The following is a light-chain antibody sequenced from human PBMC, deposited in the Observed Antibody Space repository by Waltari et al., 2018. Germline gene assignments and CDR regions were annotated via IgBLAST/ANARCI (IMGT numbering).Light chain of an antibody. J-gene: IGLJ3*02. V-gene: IGLV2-14*01. CDR3: NSYTSSSTLWV. CDR1: SRDVGGYNS. CDR2: DVT. Sequence: QSALTQPASVSGSPGQSIPISCTGTSRDVGGYNSVSWYQQHPGKAPKLMIDDVTKRPSGVSNRFSGSKSGNTASLTISGLQAEDEADYYCNSYTSSSTLWVFGGGTKLTVL.